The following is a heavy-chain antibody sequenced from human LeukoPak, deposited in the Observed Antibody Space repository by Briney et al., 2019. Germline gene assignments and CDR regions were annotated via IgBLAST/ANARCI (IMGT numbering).Heavy chain of an antibody. V-gene: IGHV4-31*03. CDR3: ASLGYCSSTSCYLDY. CDR1: GGSMSSDDYY. D-gene: IGHD2-2*01. CDR2: IYYSGST. Sequence: SETLSLTCTVSGGSMSSDDYYWSWVRQHPGKGLEWIGYIYYSGSTYYNPSLKSRVTISVDTSKNQFSLKLSSVTAADTAVYYCASLGYCSSTSCYLDYWGQGTLVTVSS. J-gene: IGHJ4*02.